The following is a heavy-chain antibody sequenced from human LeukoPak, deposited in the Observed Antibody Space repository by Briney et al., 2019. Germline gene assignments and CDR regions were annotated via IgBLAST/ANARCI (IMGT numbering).Heavy chain of an antibody. CDR2: INPSGGST. J-gene: IGHJ4*02. CDR3: ARVSGSYYFDY. Sequence: ASVKVSRKASGYTFTSYYMHWVRQAPGQGLEWMGIINPSGGSTSYAQKFQGRVTMTRDMSTSTVYMELSSLRSEDTAVYYCARVSGSYYFDYWGQGTLVTVSS. V-gene: IGHV1-46*01. CDR1: GYTFTSYY. D-gene: IGHD1-26*01.